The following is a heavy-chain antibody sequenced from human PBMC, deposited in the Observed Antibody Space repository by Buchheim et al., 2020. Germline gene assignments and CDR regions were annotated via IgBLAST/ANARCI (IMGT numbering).Heavy chain of an antibody. Sequence: QVHLGQSGAEVKKPGASVKVSCKTSGYIFSSYTMHWVRQAPGQRLEWMGWINGGNGNTKYSQKFRGRVTFTMDTSASTAYMEVSSLTSEDMAVYYCAREYSGTYHYYFDFWGQGTL. V-gene: IGHV1-3*01. J-gene: IGHJ4*02. CDR1: GYIFSSYT. D-gene: IGHD1-26*01. CDR3: AREYSGTYHYYFDF. CDR2: INGGNGNT.